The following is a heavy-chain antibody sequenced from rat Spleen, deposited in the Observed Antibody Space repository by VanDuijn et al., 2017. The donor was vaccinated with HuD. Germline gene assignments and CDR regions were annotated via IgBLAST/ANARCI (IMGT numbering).Heavy chain of an antibody. Sequence: EVQLVESGGGLVQPGNSLKISCAASGFTFSDYYMAWVRQAPTKGLEWVASITNSAGSTYYPDSVKGRFTISRDNAKSTLYLQMNSLRSEDTATYYCTIAAIEGHWFAYWGQGTLVTVSS. V-gene: IGHV5-20*01. CDR1: GFTFSDYY. CDR3: TIAAIEGHWFAY. D-gene: IGHD1-2*01. J-gene: IGHJ3*01. CDR2: ITNSAGST.